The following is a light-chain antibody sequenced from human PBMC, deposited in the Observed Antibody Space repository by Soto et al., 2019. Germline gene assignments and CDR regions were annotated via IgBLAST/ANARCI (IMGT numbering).Light chain of an antibody. V-gene: IGKV1-39*01. CDR2: KAS. Sequence: DIQMTQSPSSLSASVGDRFTITCRASQSIISCLGWYQQKPWKAPKLLIYKASSLESGVPSRFSGSGSGTDFTLTISSLQHEDFATYYCQQSYSTPITFGQGTRLEI. J-gene: IGKJ5*01. CDR1: QSIISC. CDR3: QQSYSTPIT.